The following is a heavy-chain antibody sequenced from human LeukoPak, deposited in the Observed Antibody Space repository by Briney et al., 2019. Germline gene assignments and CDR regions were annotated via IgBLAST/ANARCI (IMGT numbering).Heavy chain of an antibody. CDR1: GGYISSYY. CDR3: ARFAEYPQPNYMDV. D-gene: IGHD3-10*01. J-gene: IGHJ6*03. Sequence: SETLSLTCTVSGGYISSYYWSWIRQPAGKGLEWIGRIYTSGSTNYNPSLKSRVTMSVDTSKNQFSLKLSSVTAADTAVYYCARFAEYPQPNYMDVWGKGTTVTVSS. CDR2: IYTSGST. V-gene: IGHV4-4*07.